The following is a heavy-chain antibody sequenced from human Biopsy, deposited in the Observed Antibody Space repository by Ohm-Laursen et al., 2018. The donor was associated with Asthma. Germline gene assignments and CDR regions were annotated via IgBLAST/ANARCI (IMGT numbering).Heavy chain of an antibody. CDR1: GLSFDNYF. D-gene: IGHD2-8*01. J-gene: IGHJ6*02. Sequence: ASVKVSCKASGLSFDNYFMHWVRQAPGQGLEWMGIINPSGAGTRYAEKFKGRLIVSRDASTSTAFMELRSLRSDDTAIYFCARARETTNYGDSDFDIWGQGTTVTVSS. CDR3: ARARETTNYGDSDFDI. CDR2: INPSGAGT. V-gene: IGHV1-46*02.